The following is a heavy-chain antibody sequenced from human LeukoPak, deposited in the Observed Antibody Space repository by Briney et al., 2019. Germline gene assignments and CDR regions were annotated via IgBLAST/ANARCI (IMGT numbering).Heavy chain of an antibody. CDR2: IYSSGGT. D-gene: IGHD5-12*01. Sequence: PSETLSLTCTVSGASISSYYWSWIRQPPGKGLEWIGYIYSSGGTNYNPSLKSRVTISVDTSKNQFSLKLSSVTAADTAVYYCARDRERVVATMGYYWGQGTLVTVSS. CDR1: GASISSYY. V-gene: IGHV4-4*08. J-gene: IGHJ4*02. CDR3: ARDRERVVATMGYY.